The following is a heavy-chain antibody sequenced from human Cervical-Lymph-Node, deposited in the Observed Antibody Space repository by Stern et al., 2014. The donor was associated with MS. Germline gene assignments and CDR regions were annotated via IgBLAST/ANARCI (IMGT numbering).Heavy chain of an antibody. V-gene: IGHV6-1*01. D-gene: IGHD3-16*01. J-gene: IGHJ4*02. CDR1: GDSVSSNSAG. CDR3: PIVGDYYFDY. CDR2: AYYRSKRYH. Sequence: QVQLQQSGPGLVKPSQTLSLTCAISGDSVSSNSAGWDWIRQSPSRGLVWLGRAYYRSKRYHGYAVSGESRITINSTSSNNQLFLQLNSVTPEDTAVYCCPIVGDYYFDYWGQGILVTVSS.